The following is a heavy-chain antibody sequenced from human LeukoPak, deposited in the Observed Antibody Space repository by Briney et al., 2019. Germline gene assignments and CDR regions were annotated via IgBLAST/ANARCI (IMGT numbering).Heavy chain of an antibody. Sequence: SQTLSLTCAISGDSVSSNSAAWSWIRQSPSRGPEWLGRTYYKSQWYNDYAVSVKSRITINPDTSKNHFSLQLNSVTPEDTAIYYCATSRTTDAFLIWGQGTMVTVSS. CDR2: TYYKSQWYN. J-gene: IGHJ3*02. D-gene: IGHD1-1*01. V-gene: IGHV6-1*01. CDR3: ATSRTTDAFLI. CDR1: GDSVSSNSAA.